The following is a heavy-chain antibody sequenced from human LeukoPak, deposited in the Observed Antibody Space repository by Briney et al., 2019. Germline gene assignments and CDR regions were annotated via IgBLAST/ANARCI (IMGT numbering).Heavy chain of an antibody. V-gene: IGHV3-11*04. CDR1: GFTFSDYY. CDR2: ISSSGSTI. Sequence: PGGSLRLSCAASGFTFSDYYMSWIRQAPGKGLEWVSYISSSGSTIYYADSVKGRFTISRANAENSLYLQMNSLRAEDTAVYYCARDRSLSRYFDCWGQGTLVTVSS. CDR3: ARDRSLSRYFDC. D-gene: IGHD6-25*01. J-gene: IGHJ4*02.